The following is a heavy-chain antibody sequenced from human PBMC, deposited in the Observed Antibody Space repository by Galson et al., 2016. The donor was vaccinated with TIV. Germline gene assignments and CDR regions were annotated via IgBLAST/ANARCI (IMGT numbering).Heavy chain of an antibody. J-gene: IGHJ4*02. V-gene: IGHV3-33*08. D-gene: IGHD2-15*01. Sequence: LSLTCTVSGYSISSGYYWGWIRQAPGKGLEWVAMIWYDGSIKNYEDSVKGRFIISRDNSKNSVYLEMNSMRVEDTAVYYCARCAGKYYSDSSHYHDSWGQGTLVTVSS. CDR1: GYSISSGYY. CDR3: ARCAGKYYSDSSHYHDS. CDR2: IWYDGSIK.